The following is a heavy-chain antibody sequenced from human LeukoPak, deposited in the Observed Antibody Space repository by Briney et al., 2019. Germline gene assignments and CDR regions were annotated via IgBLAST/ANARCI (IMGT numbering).Heavy chain of an antibody. D-gene: IGHD4-17*01. J-gene: IGHJ4*02. Sequence: GGSLRLSCVASGFTLRSYVMNWVRQTPGKGLEWVSSISGSGDSTFYADSVKGRFSISRDNSKNTLYLQMNSLRAEDTAVYYCAKDLGYTVTTLFYWGQGTLVTVSS. V-gene: IGHV3-23*01. CDR2: ISGSGDST. CDR1: GFTLRSYV. CDR3: AKDLGYTVTTLFY.